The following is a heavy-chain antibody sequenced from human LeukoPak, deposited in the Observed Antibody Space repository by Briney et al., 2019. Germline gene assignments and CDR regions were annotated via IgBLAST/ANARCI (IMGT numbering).Heavy chain of an antibody. CDR1: GFSFTDYP. D-gene: IGHD3-9*01. CDR3: ATDQRYAFDY. J-gene: IGHJ4*02. Sequence: GGSLRLSCATSGFSFTDYPMNWVRQAPGRGLEWISNIRTTAEGAKYAYYADSVKGRVTISRDDGKNTLYLHMNSLRDDDTAVYYCATDQRYAFDYWGQGILVTVSS. CDR2: IRTTAEGAKYA. V-gene: IGHV3-48*02.